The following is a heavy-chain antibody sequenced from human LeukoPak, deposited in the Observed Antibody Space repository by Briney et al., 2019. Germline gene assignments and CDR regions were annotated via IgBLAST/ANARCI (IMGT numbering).Heavy chain of an antibody. J-gene: IGHJ4*02. CDR1: GFTFSSYA. CDR2: ISSSGGNT. V-gene: IGHV3-23*01. Sequence: GGSLRLSCAASGFTFSSYAMSWVRQAPGWGLQWVSTISSSGGNTYYADSVKGRFTISRDNSKNTLYLQMNSLRVEDTAVYYCANGLPGYYFSSSWGQGTLVTVSS. D-gene: IGHD6-13*01. CDR3: ANGLPGYYFSSS.